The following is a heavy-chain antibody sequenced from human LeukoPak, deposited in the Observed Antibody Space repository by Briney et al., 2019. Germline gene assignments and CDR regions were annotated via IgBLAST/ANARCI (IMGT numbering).Heavy chain of an antibody. CDR2: IIPSGGST. Sequence: ASVKVSCKASGYTFTSYYMHWVRQAPGQGLEWMGIIIPSGGSTSYAQKFQGRVTMTRDTSTSTVYMELSSLRSEDTAVYYCAREYGRGSYFPPVPDMFRAFDIWGQGTMVTVSS. CDR1: GYTFTSYY. J-gene: IGHJ3*02. CDR3: AREYGRGSYFPPVPDMFRAFDI. D-gene: IGHD1-26*01. V-gene: IGHV1-46*01.